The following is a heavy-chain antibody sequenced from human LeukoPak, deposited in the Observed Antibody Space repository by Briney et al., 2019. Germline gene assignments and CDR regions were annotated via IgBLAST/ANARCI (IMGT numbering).Heavy chain of an antibody. V-gene: IGHV3-23*01. Sequence: GGSLRLSCAASGFTFSNHGMNWVRQAPGKGLEWLSGVSPPGGGTYYADSVKGRFTISRDDSKNTLSLQMNSLRVEDTAVYYCAKGGAQVGGQGTLVTVSS. J-gene: IGHJ4*02. CDR1: GFTFSNHG. CDR2: VSPPGGGT. CDR3: AKGGAQV. D-gene: IGHD1-26*01.